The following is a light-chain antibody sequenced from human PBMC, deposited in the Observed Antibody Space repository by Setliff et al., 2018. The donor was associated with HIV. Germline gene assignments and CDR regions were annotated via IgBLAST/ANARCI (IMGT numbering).Light chain of an antibody. J-gene: IGLJ1*01. CDR3: SSYTNTITLYV. CDR1: SSDVGRYNY. V-gene: IGLV2-14*03. Sequence: QSVLTQPASVSGSPGQSITISCTGTSSDVGRYNYVSWYQQHPGKAPKLMIYDVTNRPSGVSNRFSGSKSGNTASLTISGLQAEDEADYYCSSYTNTITLYVFGSGTKVTVL. CDR2: DVT.